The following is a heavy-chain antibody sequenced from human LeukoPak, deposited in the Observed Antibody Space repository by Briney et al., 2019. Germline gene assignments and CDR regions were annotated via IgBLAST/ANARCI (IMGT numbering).Heavy chain of an antibody. CDR1: GYSIGSGYS. J-gene: IGHJ6*03. Sequence: PSETLSLTCDVSGYSIGSGYSWGWIRQPPGKGLEWIGSIYHTGTTYYNPSLKSRLTLSVDTSKNQFPLKMTSVTAADMAVYYCARREDYMDVWGKGTAVTVSS. V-gene: IGHV4-38-2*01. CDR3: ARREDYMDV. CDR2: IYHTGTT.